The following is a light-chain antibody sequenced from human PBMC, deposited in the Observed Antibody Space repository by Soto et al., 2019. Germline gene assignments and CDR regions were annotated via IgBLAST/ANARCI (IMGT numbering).Light chain of an antibody. CDR3: QQYNSYS. CDR1: QSISSY. J-gene: IGKJ1*01. Sequence: DIQMTQSPSSLSASVGDRVTTTCRASQSISSYLNWYQQKPGTAPKVLIYHASNLQSGVPSRFSGSVSGTEFTLTISSLQPDDFATYYCQQYNSYSFGQGTKVDI. V-gene: IGKV1-5*01. CDR2: HAS.